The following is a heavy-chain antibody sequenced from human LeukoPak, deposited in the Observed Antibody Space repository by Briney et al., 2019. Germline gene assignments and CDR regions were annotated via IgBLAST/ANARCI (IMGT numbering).Heavy chain of an antibody. CDR2: INHSGST. J-gene: IGHJ4*02. Sequence: PSETLSLTCAVYGGSFSGYYWSWIRQPPGKGLEWIGEINHSGSTNYNPSLKSRVTILVDTSKNQFSLKLSSVTAADTAVYYCAHIAAPLGYFDYWGQGTLVTVSS. V-gene: IGHV4-34*01. CDR1: GGSFSGYY. CDR3: AHIAAPLGYFDY. D-gene: IGHD6-13*01.